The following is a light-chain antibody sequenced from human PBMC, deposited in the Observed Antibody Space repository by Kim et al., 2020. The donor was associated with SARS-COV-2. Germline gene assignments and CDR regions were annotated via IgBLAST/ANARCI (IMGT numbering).Light chain of an antibody. V-gene: IGKV3D-15*01. CDR1: QGISSN. CDR2: GAS. CDR3: QQYHNWPPT. J-gene: IGKJ1*01. Sequence: EIVVTQSPVTLSVSPGERATLSCRASQGISSNLAWYQQKPGQAPRLLISGASTRATGIPARFSGGGSGTEFTLTISSLQSEDFAVYYCQQYHNWPPTFGKGTKVDIK.